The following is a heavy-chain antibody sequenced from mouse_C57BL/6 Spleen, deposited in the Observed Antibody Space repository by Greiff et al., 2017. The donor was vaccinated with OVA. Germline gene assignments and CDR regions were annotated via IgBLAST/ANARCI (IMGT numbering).Heavy chain of an antibody. CDR1: GFTFSDYG. D-gene: IGHD3-2*02. CDR3: ARDSSGYGAY. V-gene: IGHV5-17*01. Sequence: EVQLVESGGGLVKPGGSLKLSCAASGFTFSDYGMHWVRQAPEKGLEWVAYISSGSSTIYYADTVKGRFTISRDNAKNTLFLQMTSLRSEDTAMYYCARDSSGYGAYWGQGTLVTVSA. CDR2: ISSGSSTI. J-gene: IGHJ3*01.